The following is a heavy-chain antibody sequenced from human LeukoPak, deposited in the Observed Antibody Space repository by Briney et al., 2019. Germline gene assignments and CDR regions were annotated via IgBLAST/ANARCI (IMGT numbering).Heavy chain of an antibody. J-gene: IGHJ4*02. D-gene: IGHD6-19*01. V-gene: IGHV3-23*01. CDR1: RITFSSYG. CDR3: AKALISSGWACGY. Sequence: GGSPRLSCTASRITFSSYGMSWVRQAPGKGLEWVSAISGSGGSTYYADSVKGRFTISRDNSKNTLYLQMNSLRAEDTAVYYCAKALISSGWACGYWGQGTLVTVSS. CDR2: ISGSGGST.